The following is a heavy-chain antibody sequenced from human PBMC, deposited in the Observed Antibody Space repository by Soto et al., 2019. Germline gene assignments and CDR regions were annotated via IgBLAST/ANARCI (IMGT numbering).Heavy chain of an antibody. V-gene: IGHV5-51*01. CDR2: IYPGDSDT. D-gene: IGHD3-3*01. CDR3: ARHTIDFWSGYDIDP. CDR1: GYSFTSYW. J-gene: IGHJ5*02. Sequence: PGESLKISCKGSGYSFTSYWIGWVRQMPGKGLEWMGIIYPGDSDTRYSPSFQGQVTISADKSISTAYLQWSSLKASDTAMYYCARHTIDFWSGYDIDPWGQGTLVTVSS.